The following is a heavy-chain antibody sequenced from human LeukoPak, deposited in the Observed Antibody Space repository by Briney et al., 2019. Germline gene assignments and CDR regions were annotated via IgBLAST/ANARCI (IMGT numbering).Heavy chain of an antibody. D-gene: IGHD3-22*01. CDR1: GFTFSSYA. Sequence: GGSLRLSCAASGFTFSSYAMSWVRQAPGKGLEWVSAISGSGGSTYYADSVNGRFSISRDNSNKMVYLQMNRLRVEDTALYYCAKGHTEGDGYYYYDHWGQGTLVTVSS. J-gene: IGHJ4*02. V-gene: IGHV3-23*01. CDR3: AKGHTEGDGYYYYDH. CDR2: ISGSGGST.